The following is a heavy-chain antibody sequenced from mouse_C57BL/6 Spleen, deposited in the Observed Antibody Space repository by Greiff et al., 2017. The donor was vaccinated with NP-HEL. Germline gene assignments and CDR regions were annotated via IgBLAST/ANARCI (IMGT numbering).Heavy chain of an antibody. CDR2: ISYDGSN. Sequence: DVKLQESGPGLVKPSQSLSLTCSVTGYSITSGYYWNWIRQFPGNKLEWMGYISYDGSNNYNPSLKNRISITRDTSKNQFFLKLNSVTTEDTATYYCASSIYYGNYYFDYWGQGTTLTVSS. D-gene: IGHD2-1*01. CDR1: GYSITSGYY. J-gene: IGHJ2*01. CDR3: ASSIYYGNYYFDY. V-gene: IGHV3-6*01.